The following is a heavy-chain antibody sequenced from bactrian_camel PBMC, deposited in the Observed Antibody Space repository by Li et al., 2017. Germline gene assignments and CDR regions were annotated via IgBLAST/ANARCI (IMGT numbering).Heavy chain of an antibody. D-gene: IGHD1*01. Sequence: HVQLVESGGGSVQAGGSLNLSCSASGYKSMNCIGWFRQAPGKEREGLAAIYIGTWSTYIADSVKGRFTISEDSAKNAWYLQMNSLKPEDTAMYYCAAEDASMTVWRVSWATCEHNYWGQGTQVTVS. CDR2: IYIGTWST. CDR1: GYKSMNC. J-gene: IGHJ4*01. V-gene: IGHV3S1*01. CDR3: AAEDASMTVWRVSWATCEHNY.